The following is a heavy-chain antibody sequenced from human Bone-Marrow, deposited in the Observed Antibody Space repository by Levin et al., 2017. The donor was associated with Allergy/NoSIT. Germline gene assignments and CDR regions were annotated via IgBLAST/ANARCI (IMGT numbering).Heavy chain of an antibody. D-gene: IGHD1-1*01. CDR2: MNPHSEDT. CDR3: ARGRDDLDN. CDR1: GSTFTSYD. V-gene: IGHV1-8*01. Sequence: GGSLRLSCQASGSTFTSYDIHWVRQATGQGLEWMGWMNPHSEDTGYTHKFQGRVTLTTNMSISTAFMELASLTSEDTAVYYCARGRDDLDNWGQGTLVTVSS. J-gene: IGHJ4*02.